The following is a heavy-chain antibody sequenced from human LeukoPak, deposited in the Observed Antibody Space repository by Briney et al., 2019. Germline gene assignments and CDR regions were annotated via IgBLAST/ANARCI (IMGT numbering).Heavy chain of an antibody. CDR3: ARDAMATKGFDY. Sequence: GSSVKVSCKASGGTFSSYAISWVRQAPGQGLEWMGRIIPIFGTANYAQKFQGRVTITTDESASTAYMELSSLRSEDTAVYYCARDAMATKGFDYWGQGTLVTVSS. CDR2: IIPIFGTA. J-gene: IGHJ4*02. D-gene: IGHD5-24*01. CDR1: GGTFSSYA. V-gene: IGHV1-69*05.